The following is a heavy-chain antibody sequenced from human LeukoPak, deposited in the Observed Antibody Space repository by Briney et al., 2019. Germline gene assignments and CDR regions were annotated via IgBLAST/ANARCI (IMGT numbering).Heavy chain of an antibody. CDR2: IYYSGST. CDR1: GGSISSGGYY. Sequence: SETLSLTCTVSGGSISSGGYYWSWIRQPPGKGLEWIGYIYYSGSTNYNPSLKSRVTISVDTSKNQFSLKLSSVTAADTAVYYCARIAARSYFDYWSQGTLVTVSS. V-gene: IGHV4-61*08. J-gene: IGHJ4*02. D-gene: IGHD6-6*01. CDR3: ARIAARSYFDY.